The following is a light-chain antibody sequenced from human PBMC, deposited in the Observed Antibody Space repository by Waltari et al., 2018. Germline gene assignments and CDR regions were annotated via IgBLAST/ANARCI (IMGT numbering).Light chain of an antibody. Sequence: DIVMTQSPFSLPVTPGEPSSISCRSSQSLLHSNGYNYLDWYLQKPGQSPQLLIYLGSNRASGVPDRFSGSGSGTECTLKISRVEAEDVGVYYCMQALQTHTFGQGTKLEIK. CDR1: QSLLHSNGYNY. CDR3: MQALQTHT. CDR2: LGS. V-gene: IGKV2-28*01. J-gene: IGKJ2*01.